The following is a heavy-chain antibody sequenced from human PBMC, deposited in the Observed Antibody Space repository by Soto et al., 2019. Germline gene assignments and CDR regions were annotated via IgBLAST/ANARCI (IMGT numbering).Heavy chain of an antibody. Sequence: SVKVSCKTSGGTFSSYAISWVRQAPGRGLEWMGGIIPIFDTANYAQKFQGRVTMTRDTSTSTVYMELSSLSSEDTAVYYCARDGSRGGYCISTSCSGSIDYWG. CDR2: IIPIFDTA. V-gene: IGHV1-69*05. CDR3: ARDGSRGGYCISTSCSGSIDY. D-gene: IGHD2-2*01. J-gene: IGHJ4*01. CDR1: GGTFSSYA.